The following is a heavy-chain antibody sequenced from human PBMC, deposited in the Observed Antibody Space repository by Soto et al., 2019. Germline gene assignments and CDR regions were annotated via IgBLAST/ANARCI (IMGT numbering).Heavy chain of an antibody. D-gene: IGHD3-9*01. CDR1: GFTFSSYW. V-gene: IGHV3-74*01. J-gene: IGHJ3*02. Sequence: VQLVESGGGLVQPGGSLRLSCAASGFTFSSYWMHWVRQAPGKGLVWVSRINSDGSSTSYADSVKGRFTISRNNSKNTLYLQMNILRSEYTAVYYCSRVMDYDFLTGYQKYAFDIWGQGTMVTVSS. CDR3: SRVMDYDFLTGYQKYAFDI. CDR2: INSDGSST.